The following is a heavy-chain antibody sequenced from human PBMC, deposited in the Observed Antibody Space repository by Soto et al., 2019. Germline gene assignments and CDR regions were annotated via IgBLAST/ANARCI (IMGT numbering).Heavy chain of an antibody. D-gene: IGHD5-18*01. J-gene: IGHJ4*02. CDR1: GDSIIRSF. CDR3: VRALIGGYVDTAVSLEFDY. Sequence: SEILSLTCSVSGDSIIRSFWGWIRQSPGKGLQYIGYISDSGVTDYDPSLKSRVTISVDTSKNQFSLKLSSVTAADTAVYYCVRALIGGYVDTAVSLEFDYWGQGNLVTVSS. V-gene: IGHV4-59*01. CDR2: ISDSGVT.